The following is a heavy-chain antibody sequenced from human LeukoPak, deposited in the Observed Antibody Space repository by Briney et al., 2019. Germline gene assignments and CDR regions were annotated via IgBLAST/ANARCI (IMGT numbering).Heavy chain of an antibody. CDR2: IYHSGST. Sequence: SETLSLTCTVSGYSISSGYYWGWIRQPPGKGLEWIGSIYHSGSTYYNPSLKSRVTISVGTSKNQFSLKLSSVTAAGTAVYYCASCLAPRMGWLQCNWFDPWGQGTLVTVSS. D-gene: IGHD5-24*01. CDR3: ASCLAPRMGWLQCNWFDP. CDR1: GYSISSGYY. V-gene: IGHV4-38-2*02. J-gene: IGHJ5*02.